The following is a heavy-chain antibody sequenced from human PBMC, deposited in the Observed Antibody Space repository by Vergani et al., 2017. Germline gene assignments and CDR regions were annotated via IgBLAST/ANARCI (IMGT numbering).Heavy chain of an antibody. CDR1: GGSISSYY. CDR3: ARCIAARPLPYYYYYMDV. J-gene: IGHJ6*03. V-gene: IGHV4-59*01. D-gene: IGHD6-6*01. Sequence: QVQLQESGPGLVKPSETLSITRTVSGGSISSYYWSWIRQPPGKGLEWIGYIYYSGSTNYNPSLKSRVTISVDTSKNQFSLKLSSVTAADTAVYYCARCIAARPLPYYYYYMDVWGKGTTVTVSS. CDR2: IYYSGST.